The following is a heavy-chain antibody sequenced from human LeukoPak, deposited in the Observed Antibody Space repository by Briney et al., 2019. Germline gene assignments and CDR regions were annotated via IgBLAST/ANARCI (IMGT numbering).Heavy chain of an antibody. CDR3: ARGFCSNTRCYKEMAAILPDY. CDR2: IYYIGST. Sequence: PSETLSLTCTVSGDSFNNYYWSWIRQSPGKGLEWIGFIYYIGSTNSNPSLKGRVTMSVDTSKNQFSLKLRSVTAADTAVYYCARGFCSNTRCYKEMAAILPDYWGQGALVTVSS. D-gene: IGHD2-2*02. CDR1: GDSFNNYY. V-gene: IGHV4-59*01. J-gene: IGHJ4*02.